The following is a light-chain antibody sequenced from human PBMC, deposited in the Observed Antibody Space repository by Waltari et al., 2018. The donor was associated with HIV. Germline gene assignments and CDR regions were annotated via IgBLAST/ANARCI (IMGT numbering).Light chain of an antibody. CDR1: SSNIGSNT. V-gene: IGLV1-44*01. CDR2: SNK. CDR3: AAWDGSLNGHVV. J-gene: IGLJ2*01. Sequence: QSVLTQPPSASGTPGQRVTIPCSGSSSNIGSNTVHWYQQLPGTAPKLLIYSNKQRPSGVPDRFSGSKSGTSASLAISGLQSEDEADYYCAAWDGSLNGHVVFGGGTKLTVL.